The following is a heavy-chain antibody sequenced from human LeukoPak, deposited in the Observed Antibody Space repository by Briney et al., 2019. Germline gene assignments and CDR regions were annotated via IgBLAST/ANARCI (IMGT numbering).Heavy chain of an antibody. V-gene: IGHV4-4*02. CDR2: VHKSGRT. CDR1: TVSGSSGNF. J-gene: IGHJ4*02. CDR3: ARELLGAPTPGAY. D-gene: IGHD1-26*01. Sequence: SETLSLTCALSTVSGSSGNFWSWVRQPPGEGLEWIGEVHKSGRTNYNPSLKTRVTISIDASKNQLSLELTSVTAADAAVYYCARELLGAPTPGAYWGQGTRVTVSS.